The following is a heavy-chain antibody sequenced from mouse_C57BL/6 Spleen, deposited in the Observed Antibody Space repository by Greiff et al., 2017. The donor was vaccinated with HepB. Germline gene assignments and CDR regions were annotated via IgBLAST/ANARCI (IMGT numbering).Heavy chain of an antibody. CDR3: AGYVYYAMDY. CDR2: IWSGGST. Sequence: VKLQESGPGLVQPSQSLSISCTASGFSFTSYGVHWVRQSPGKGLEWLGVIWSGGSTDYNAAFISRLSISKDNFKSQVFFKMNSLQADDTAIYYCAGYVYYAMDYWGQGTSVTVSS. CDR1: GFSFTSYG. V-gene: IGHV2-2*01. D-gene: IGHD2-2*01. J-gene: IGHJ4*01.